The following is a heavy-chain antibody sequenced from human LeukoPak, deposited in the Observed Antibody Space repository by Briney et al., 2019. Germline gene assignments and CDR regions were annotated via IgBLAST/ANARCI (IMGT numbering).Heavy chain of an antibody. Sequence: SETLSLTCTVSGGSISSYYWSWIRQPPGKGLEWIGYIYYSGSTNYNPSLKSRVTISVDTSKNQFSLKLSSVTAAGTAVYYCARLGYCSSTSCYEGGDAFDIWGQGTMVTVSS. D-gene: IGHD2-2*01. CDR3: ARLGYCSSTSCYEGGDAFDI. CDR1: GGSISSYY. V-gene: IGHV4-59*01. CDR2: IYYSGST. J-gene: IGHJ3*02.